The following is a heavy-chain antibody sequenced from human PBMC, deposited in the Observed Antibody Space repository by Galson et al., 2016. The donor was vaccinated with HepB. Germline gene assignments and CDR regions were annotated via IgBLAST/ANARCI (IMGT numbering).Heavy chain of an antibody. V-gene: IGHV3-7*01. CDR1: GFTFSTYW. D-gene: IGHD5-18*01. CDR3: AREPGYNYGFTWGY. CDR2: IKEDGSER. J-gene: IGHJ4*02. Sequence: SLRLSCAASGFTFSTYWMTWVRQAPGKGLEWVANIKEDGSERYYADSVRGRFTISRDNAKNSLYLQMNSLRAEDAAVYHCAREPGYNYGFTWGYWGQGTPVAVSS.